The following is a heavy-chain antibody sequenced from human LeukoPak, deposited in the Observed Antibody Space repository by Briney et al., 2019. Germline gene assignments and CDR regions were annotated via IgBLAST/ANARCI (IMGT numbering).Heavy chain of an antibody. J-gene: IGHJ4*02. Sequence: PGGSLRLSCAASGFTVSSNYMRWVRQAPGKGLEWVSVIYSGGSTYYADSVKGRFTISRHNSKNTLYLQMNSLRAEDTAVYYCARSSTLAAAAHFDYWGQGTLVTVSS. V-gene: IGHV3-53*04. CDR3: ARSSTLAAAAHFDY. CDR1: GFTVSSNY. D-gene: IGHD6-13*01. CDR2: IYSGGST.